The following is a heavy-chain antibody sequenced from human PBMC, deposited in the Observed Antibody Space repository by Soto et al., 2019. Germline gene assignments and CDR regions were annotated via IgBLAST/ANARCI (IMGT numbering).Heavy chain of an antibody. CDR2: ISSSSSTK. Sequence: EVQLVESGGGLVKPGGSLRLSCAASGFTFSSYSMNWVRQAPGKGLEWVSSISSSSSTKYYADSVKGRFTISRDNANNSLYLQMNSLRAEDTAVYYCARKGYGDSGGMDVCGQGTTVTVSS. CDR3: ARKGYGDSGGMDV. J-gene: IGHJ6*02. V-gene: IGHV3-21*01. D-gene: IGHD4-17*01. CDR1: GFTFSSYS.